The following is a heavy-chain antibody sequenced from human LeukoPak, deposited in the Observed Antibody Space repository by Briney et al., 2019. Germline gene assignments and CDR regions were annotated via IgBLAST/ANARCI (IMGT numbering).Heavy chain of an antibody. V-gene: IGHV3-7*01. J-gene: IGHJ4*02. Sequence: GGSLRLSCAASGFTFSSYYMSWVRQAPGKGLEWVANMKQDGSEKYYVDSVRGRFTISRDNAKNSLYLQMDSLGAEDTAVYFCATDISYTAARVSWGQGALVTVSS. D-gene: IGHD5-18*01. CDR3: ATDISYTAARVS. CDR2: MKQDGSEK. CDR1: GFTFSSYY.